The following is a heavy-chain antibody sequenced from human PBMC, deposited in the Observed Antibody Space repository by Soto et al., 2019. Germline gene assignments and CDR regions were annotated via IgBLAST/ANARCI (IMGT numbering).Heavy chain of an antibody. Sequence: QVQLVQSGAEVKKPGSSVKVSCKASGGTFSSYAISWVRQATGQGLEWMGGIIPIFGTADYAQKFQGRVTITADESTSTAYMDRSSLRSEDTAVYYCARHLGGNHYYYVMDFWGQGTTVTVSS. CDR3: ARHLGGNHYYYVMDF. V-gene: IGHV1-69*12. D-gene: IGHD3-16*01. CDR2: IIPIFGTA. CDR1: GGTFSSYA. J-gene: IGHJ6*02.